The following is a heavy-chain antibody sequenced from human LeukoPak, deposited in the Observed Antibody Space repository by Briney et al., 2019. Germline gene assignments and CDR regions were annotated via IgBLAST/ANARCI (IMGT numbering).Heavy chain of an antibody. Sequence: GGSLRLSCAASGFTFKSFRMNWVRQAPDKRLEWVSSISGSSNYIYYADSVRGRFTISRDNAKNSLYLQMNSLRAEDTAVYYCVREHSGWLAAAGAWGQGVLVTVSS. J-gene: IGHJ4*02. CDR3: VREHSGWLAAAGA. D-gene: IGHD6-13*01. CDR2: ISGSSNYI. V-gene: IGHV3-21*06. CDR1: GFTFKSFR.